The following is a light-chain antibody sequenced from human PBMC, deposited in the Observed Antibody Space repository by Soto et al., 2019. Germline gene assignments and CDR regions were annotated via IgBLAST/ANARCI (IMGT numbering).Light chain of an antibody. CDR2: DAS. J-gene: IGKJ5*01. CDR3: QQRSNWPPDT. Sequence: EIVLTQSPVTLSLSPGERATLSCRSSQSVSSYLAWYQQKPDQAPRLLIYDASNRATGIPARFSGSGSGTDFTLTISSLEPEDFAVYYCQQRSNWPPDTFGQGTRLEIK. V-gene: IGKV3-11*01. CDR1: QSVSSY.